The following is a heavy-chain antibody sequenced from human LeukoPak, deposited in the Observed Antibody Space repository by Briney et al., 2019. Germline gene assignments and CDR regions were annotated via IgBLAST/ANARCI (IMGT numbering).Heavy chain of an antibody. CDR3: ARRIAAAAAPYYFDY. D-gene: IGHD6-13*01. J-gene: IGHJ4*01. CDR1: GFTFSSYW. CDR2: INSDGSST. V-gene: IGHV3-74*01. Sequence: GGSLRLSCAASGFTFSSYWMHWVRQAPGKGLLWVSRINSDGSSTSYADSVKGRFTISRDNAKNTLYLQMNSLRAEDTAVYYCARRIAAAAAPYYFDYWGHGTLVTVSS.